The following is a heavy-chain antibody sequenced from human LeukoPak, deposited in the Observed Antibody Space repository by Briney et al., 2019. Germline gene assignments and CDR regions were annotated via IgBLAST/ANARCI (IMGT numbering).Heavy chain of an antibody. V-gene: IGHV4-59*08. J-gene: IGHJ5*02. CDR1: GGSISGYY. Sequence: SETLSLTCTVSGGSISGYYWSWIRQPPGKGLQWIGYIFSSGSAAYNPSLRSRVTTSVDTSKNQFSLKLSSVTAADTAVYYCARVLAGRRFDLWGQGTLVTVSS. D-gene: IGHD2-8*02. CDR3: ARVLAGRRFDL. CDR2: IFSSGSA.